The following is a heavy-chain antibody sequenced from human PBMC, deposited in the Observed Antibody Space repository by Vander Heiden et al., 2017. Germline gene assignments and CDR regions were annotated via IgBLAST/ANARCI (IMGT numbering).Heavy chain of an antibody. D-gene: IGHD4-17*01. CDR2: ISPYNGNT. CDR3: ARGGDYGHPYGMGV. V-gene: IGHV1-18*01. Sequence: QVQLVQSGAEVKKPGASVKVSCKASGYTFTSYGIRWVRQAPGQGLAWMGWISPYNGNTNFAQKLQGRVTMTTDTATSTAYMELRSLSSDDTAVYYCARGGDYGHPYGMGVWGQGTTVTVSS. J-gene: IGHJ6*02. CDR1: GYTFTSYG.